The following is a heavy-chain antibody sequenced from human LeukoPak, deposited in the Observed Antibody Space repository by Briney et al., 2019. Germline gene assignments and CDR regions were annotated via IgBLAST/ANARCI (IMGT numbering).Heavy chain of an antibody. V-gene: IGHV3-48*03. Sequence: PGGSLRLSCAASGFTFSSYEMNWVRQAPGKGLEWVSYISSSGSTIYYADSVKGRFTISRDNAKNSLYLQMNSLRAEDTAVYYCARVVVKGLGAFDIWGQGTMVTVSS. CDR2: ISSSGSTI. CDR1: GFTFSSYE. J-gene: IGHJ3*02. D-gene: IGHD2-15*01. CDR3: ARVVVKGLGAFDI.